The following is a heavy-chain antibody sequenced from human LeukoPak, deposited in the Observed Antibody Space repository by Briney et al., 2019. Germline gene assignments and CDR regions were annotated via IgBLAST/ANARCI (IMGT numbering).Heavy chain of an antibody. CDR3: ARDQDSGCYLFDY. CDR2: ISYDGSNK. J-gene: IGHJ4*02. CDR1: GFTFSSYA. V-gene: IGHV3-30*04. Sequence: GGSLRLSCAASGFTFSSYAMHWVHQAPGKGLEWVAVISYDGSNKYYADSVKGRFTISRDNSKNTLYLQMNSLRAEDTAVYYCARDQDSGCYLFDYWGQGTLVTVSS. D-gene: IGHD1-26*01.